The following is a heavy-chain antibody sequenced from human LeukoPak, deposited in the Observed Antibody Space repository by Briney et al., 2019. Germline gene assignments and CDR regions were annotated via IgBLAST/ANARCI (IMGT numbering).Heavy chain of an antibody. CDR2: ISAYNGYT. CDR3: ARDHYNYDSSGYPYFDY. Sequence: GASVKVSCKASGYTFTSYGISWVRQAPGQGLEWMGWISAYNGYTNYAQKLQGRVTMTTDTSTSTAYMELRSLRSDDTAVYYCARDHYNYDSSGYPYFDYWGQGTLVTVSS. V-gene: IGHV1-18*01. D-gene: IGHD3-22*01. CDR1: GYTFTSYG. J-gene: IGHJ4*02.